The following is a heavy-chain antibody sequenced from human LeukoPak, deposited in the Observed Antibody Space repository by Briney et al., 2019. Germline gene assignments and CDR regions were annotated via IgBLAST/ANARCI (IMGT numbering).Heavy chain of an antibody. CDR3: ARTRNFDP. CDR1: GFTFSNYN. V-gene: IGHV3-48*04. Sequence: GGSLRLSCAASGFTFSNYNMNWVRQAPGKGLEWISHISTSSSTIYYADSVKGRFTVSRDNAKNSLYLQMNSLRAEDTAVYYCARTRNFDPWGQGTLVTVSS. D-gene: IGHD1-14*01. J-gene: IGHJ5*02. CDR2: ISTSSSTI.